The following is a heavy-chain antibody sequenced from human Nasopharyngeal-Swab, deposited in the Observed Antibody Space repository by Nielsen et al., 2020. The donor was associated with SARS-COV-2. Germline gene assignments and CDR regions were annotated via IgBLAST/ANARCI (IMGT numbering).Heavy chain of an antibody. CDR1: GFTFSTYD. CDR2: ISGSGEST. J-gene: IGHJ4*02. V-gene: IGHV3-23*01. Sequence: GASLKISCAASGFTFSTYDMSWVRQPPGKGLEWVSGISGSGESTHYADSVKGRFTISRDNSKNTLYLQMNSLRAEDTAVYYCVKGPPAVIHYFDYWGQGTLVTVSS. CDR3: VKGPPAVIHYFDY. D-gene: IGHD2-21*01.